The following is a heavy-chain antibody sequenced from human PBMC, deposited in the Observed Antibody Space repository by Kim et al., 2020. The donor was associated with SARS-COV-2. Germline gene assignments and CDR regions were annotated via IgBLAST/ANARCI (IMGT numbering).Heavy chain of an antibody. J-gene: IGHJ3*02. D-gene: IGHD6-19*01. V-gene: IGHV3-33*05. Sequence: GGSLRLSCAASGFTFSYYGMHWVRQAPGKGLEWVALISYDGSNKYYADSVKGRFTISRDNSKNTLYLQMNSLRAEDTAVYYCARPGQQWLLPGAFDIWGQGTMVTVSS. CDR2: ISYDGSNK. CDR1: GFTFSYYG. CDR3: ARPGQQWLLPGAFDI.